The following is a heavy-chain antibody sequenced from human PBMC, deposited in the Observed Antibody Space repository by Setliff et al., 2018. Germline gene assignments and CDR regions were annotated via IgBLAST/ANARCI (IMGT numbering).Heavy chain of an antibody. J-gene: IGHJ5*02. CDR2: IIPILGIA. V-gene: IGHV1-69*10. D-gene: IGHD2-2*02. CDR3: ARGVVVPAAIGRGFDP. Sequence: SVKVSCKASGGTFSSYAISWVRQAPGQGPEWMGGIIPILGIANYAQKFQGRVTITADKSTSTAYMELSSLRSEDTAVYYCARGVVVPAAIGRGFDPWGQGALVTVSS. CDR1: GGTFSSYA.